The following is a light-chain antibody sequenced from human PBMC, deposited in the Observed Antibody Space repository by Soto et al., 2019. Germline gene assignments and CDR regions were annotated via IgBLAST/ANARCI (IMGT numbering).Light chain of an antibody. J-gene: IGLJ1*01. CDR3: SSYTSSSTLIV. CDR2: DVS. V-gene: IGLV2-11*01. CDR1: SSDVGGYNY. Sequence: SALTQPRSVSGSPGQSVTISCTGTSSDVGGYNYVSWYQQHPGKAPKLMIYDVSKRPSGVPDRFSGSKSGNTASLTISGLQAEDEADYYCSSYTSSSTLIVFGTGTKVTVL.